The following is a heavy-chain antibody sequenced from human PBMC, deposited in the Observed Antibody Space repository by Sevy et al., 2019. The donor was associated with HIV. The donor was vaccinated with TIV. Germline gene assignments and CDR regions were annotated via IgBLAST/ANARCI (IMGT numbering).Heavy chain of an antibody. CDR1: GFTFSSYW. V-gene: IGHV3-7*03. Sequence: GGSLRLSCAASGFTFSSYWMSWVRQAPGKGLEWVANIKQDGSERYYVDSVKGRFTISRDNAKNSLYLQMNSLRAEDTAVYYCARDGYHHDSSGYYKNYFDYWGQGTLVTVSS. CDR2: IKQDGSER. CDR3: ARDGYHHDSSGYYKNYFDY. J-gene: IGHJ4*02. D-gene: IGHD3-22*01.